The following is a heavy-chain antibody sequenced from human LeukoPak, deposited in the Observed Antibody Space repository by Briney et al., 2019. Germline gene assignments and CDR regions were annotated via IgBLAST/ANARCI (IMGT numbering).Heavy chain of an antibody. Sequence: ASVKVACKASGYKFRSYDIIWVRQAPGQGLECMGWISPDNGYTNSAHKIQGRVTMTADTSTSTAYMELRSLRSNDTAVYYCARYNGYDWGYLDYWGQGTLVTAFS. CDR1: GYKFRSYD. CDR2: ISPDNGYT. J-gene: IGHJ4*02. D-gene: IGHD3-16*01. V-gene: IGHV1-18*01. CDR3: ARYNGYDWGYLDY.